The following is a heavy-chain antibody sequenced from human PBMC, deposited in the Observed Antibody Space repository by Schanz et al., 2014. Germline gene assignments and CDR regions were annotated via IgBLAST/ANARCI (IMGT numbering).Heavy chain of an antibody. CDR2: IGYLGDT. CDR3: ARAHGNNWYGKGLDY. CDR1: GFTLSNSD. D-gene: IGHD1-1*01. Sequence: VQLLQFGGGVVQPGRSLRLSCAASGFTLSNSDMHWVRQGTGKGLEWVSTIGYLGDTYYPDSVKGRFTVSRDSGQNSLYLQMNSLRAGDTAVYFCARAHGNNWYGKGLDYWGQGTQVTVSS. J-gene: IGHJ4*02. V-gene: IGHV3-13*01.